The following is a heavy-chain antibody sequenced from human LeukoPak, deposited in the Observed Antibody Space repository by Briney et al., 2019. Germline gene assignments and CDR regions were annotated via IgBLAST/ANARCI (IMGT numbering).Heavy chain of an antibody. J-gene: IGHJ6*03. D-gene: IGHD4-11*01. CDR1: GGSFSGYY. CDR3: ARGNLWDYRRYYYYMDV. V-gene: IGHV4-34*01. CDR2: INHRGST. Sequence: PSETLSLTCDVYGGSFSGYYWSWIRQPPGKGLEWIGEINHRGSTNYNPSLKSRVTISVDTSKNQFSLRLNSVTAADTAVYYCARGNLWDYRRYYYYMDVWGKGTTITISS.